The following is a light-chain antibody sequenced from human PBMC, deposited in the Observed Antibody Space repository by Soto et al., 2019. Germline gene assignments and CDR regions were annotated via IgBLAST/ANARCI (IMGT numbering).Light chain of an antibody. CDR3: QEYNNWRPIT. CDR2: SAS. V-gene: IGKV3-15*01. J-gene: IGKJ4*01. CDR1: QSISSK. Sequence: IVMTQSPATLSVSPGERATLSCRASQSISSKLAWYQQKPGQAPRLLIYSASTRATGIPVRFSGSGSGTEFTLTITSLQPEDFAVYYCQEYNNWRPITFGGGTKVEIK.